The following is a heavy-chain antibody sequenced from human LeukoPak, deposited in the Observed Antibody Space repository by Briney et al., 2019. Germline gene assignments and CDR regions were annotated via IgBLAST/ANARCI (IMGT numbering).Heavy chain of an antibody. V-gene: IGHV3-23*01. CDR1: GFTFSSYA. D-gene: IGHD5-18*01. CDR3: AKETKKGKTWIQLWTYFDY. J-gene: IGHJ4*02. Sequence: PGGSLRLSCAASGFTFSSYAMRWVRRAPGKGLEWVSAISGSGGSTYYADSVKGRFTISRDNSKNTLYLQMNSLRAEDTAVYYCAKETKKGKTWIQLWTYFDYWGQGTLVTVSS. CDR2: ISGSGGST.